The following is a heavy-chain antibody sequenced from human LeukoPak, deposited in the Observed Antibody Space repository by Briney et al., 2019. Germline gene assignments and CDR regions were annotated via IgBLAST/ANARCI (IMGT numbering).Heavy chain of an antibody. V-gene: IGHV3-30*03. CDR1: GFTFSSYG. CDR3: ARDWDFWSGYCDY. D-gene: IGHD3-3*01. Sequence: PGGSLRLSCAASGFTFSSYGMHWVRQAPGKGLEWVAVISYDGSNKYYADSVKGRFTISRDNSKNTLYLQMNSLRAEDTAVYYCARDWDFWSGYCDYWGQGTLVTVSS. J-gene: IGHJ4*02. CDR2: ISYDGSNK.